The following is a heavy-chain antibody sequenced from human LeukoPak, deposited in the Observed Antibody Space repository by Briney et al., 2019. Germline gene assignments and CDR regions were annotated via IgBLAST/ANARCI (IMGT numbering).Heavy chain of an antibody. V-gene: IGHV3-23*01. Sequence: PGGSLRLSCAASGFTFSSYAMSWVRQAPGKGLEWVSAISGSGGSTYYADSVKDRFTISRDNSKNTLYLQMNSLRAEDTAVYYCAKDWAVASSHPYYGMDVWGQGTTVTVSS. J-gene: IGHJ6*02. D-gene: IGHD6-19*01. CDR1: GFTFSSYA. CDR3: AKDWAVASSHPYYGMDV. CDR2: ISGSGGST.